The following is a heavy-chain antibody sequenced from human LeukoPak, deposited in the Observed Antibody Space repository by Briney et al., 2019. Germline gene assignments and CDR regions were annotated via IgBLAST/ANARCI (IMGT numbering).Heavy chain of an antibody. Sequence: PGGTLRLSCAVSGFTFSNAWMSWVRHAPAKGREWVGRIKSKCEGGTTDYAAPVKGRFTISRDDSKNTLYLQMNSLRTEDTAVYYWTTDTYPGYWRQGTLVTVSS. J-gene: IGHJ4*02. CDR3: TTDTYPGY. V-gene: IGHV3-15*01. CDR1: GFTFSNAW. CDR2: IKSKCEGGTT.